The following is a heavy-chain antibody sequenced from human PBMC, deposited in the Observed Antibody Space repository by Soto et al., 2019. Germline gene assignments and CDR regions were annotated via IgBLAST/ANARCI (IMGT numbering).Heavy chain of an antibody. D-gene: IGHD3-22*01. V-gene: IGHV4-31*03. CDR2: IYYSGST. CDR3: AKFSYHDSSGYYFYWFDP. CDR1: GGSISSGGYY. Sequence: SETLSLTCTVSGGSISSGGYYWSWIRQHPGKGLEWIGYIYYSGSTYYNPSLKSRVIISVDTSKNQFSLKLNSVTAADTAVYYCAKFSYHDSSGYYFYWFDPWGQGALVTVS. J-gene: IGHJ5*02.